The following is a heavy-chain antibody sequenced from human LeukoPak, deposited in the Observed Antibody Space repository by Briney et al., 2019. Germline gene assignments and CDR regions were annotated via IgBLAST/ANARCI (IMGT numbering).Heavy chain of an antibody. Sequence: SETLSLTCTVSGGSISSSSYYWGWLRQPPGKGLEWIGSIYYSGSTYYNPSLKSRVTISVDTSKNQFSLKLSSVTAADPAVYYCARVYHSSGRPFDYWGQGTLVTVSS. V-gene: IGHV4-39*07. CDR2: IYYSGST. D-gene: IGHD3-22*01. CDR3: ARVYHSSGRPFDY. J-gene: IGHJ4*02. CDR1: GGSISSSSYY.